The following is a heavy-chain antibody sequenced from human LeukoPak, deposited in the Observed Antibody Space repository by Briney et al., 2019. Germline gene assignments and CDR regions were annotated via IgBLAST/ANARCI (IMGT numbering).Heavy chain of an antibody. J-gene: IGHJ4*02. V-gene: IGHV4-34*01. CDR3: ARGRGRGYSSGWYHPAYYFDY. CDR2: INHSGST. CDR1: GFTFSSYA. D-gene: IGHD6-19*01. Sequence: GSLRLSCAASGFTFSSYAMSWVRQAPGKGLEWIGEINHSGSTNYNPSLKSRVTISVDTSKNQFSLRLSSVTAADTAVYYCARGRGRGYSSGWYHPAYYFDYWGQGTLVTVSS.